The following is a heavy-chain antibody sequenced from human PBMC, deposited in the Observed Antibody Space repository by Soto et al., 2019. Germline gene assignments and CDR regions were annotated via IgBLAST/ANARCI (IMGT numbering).Heavy chain of an antibody. D-gene: IGHD1-26*01. J-gene: IGHJ4*02. CDR1: GFTFDDYG. CDR2: VNWNGGST. CDR3: VRGASLNFDY. Sequence: GGSLRLSCAASGFTFDDYGMSWARQAPGKGLEWVSGVNWNGGSTGYADSVKGRFTISRDNAKNSLYLQMNSLRAEDTAFYYCVRGASLNFDYWGQGALVTVSS. V-gene: IGHV3-20*04.